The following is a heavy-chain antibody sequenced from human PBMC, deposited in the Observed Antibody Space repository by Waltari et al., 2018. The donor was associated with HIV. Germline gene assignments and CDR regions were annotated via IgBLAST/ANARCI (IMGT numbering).Heavy chain of an antibody. CDR1: GFTFSTYA. J-gene: IGHJ6*02. Sequence: EVQILESGGGSVQPGGSLRLSCAASGFTFSTYAMAWVRQAPGKGLEWVASITADSGGAQYYADPVKGRFFVSRDNSKSTLYLQMKTLRADDTAKYFCAKCLADIEPAANDYFHVMDVWGRGTTVTVSS. V-gene: IGHV3-23*01. D-gene: IGHD2-2*01. CDR2: ITADSGGAQ. CDR3: AKCLADIEPAANDYFHVMDV.